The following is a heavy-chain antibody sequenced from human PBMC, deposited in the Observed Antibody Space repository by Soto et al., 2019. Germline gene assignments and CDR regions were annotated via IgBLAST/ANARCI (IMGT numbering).Heavy chain of an antibody. CDR1: GYTFTSYA. CDR2: INAGNGNR. CDR3: ARDDYYI. D-gene: IGHD3-16*01. V-gene: IGHV1-3*05. J-gene: IGHJ3*02. Sequence: QVQLVQSGAEEKKPGASVKVSCKASGYTFTSYAMHWVRQAPGQRLEWMGWINAGNGNRKYSQKFQGRVTITRDTAASTAYMELSSLRSEDTAVYYCARDDYYIWGQGTMVTVSS.